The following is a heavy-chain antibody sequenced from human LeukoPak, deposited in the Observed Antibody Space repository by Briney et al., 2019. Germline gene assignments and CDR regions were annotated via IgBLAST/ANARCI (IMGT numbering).Heavy chain of an antibody. D-gene: IGHD3-16*01. CDR1: GYTFAGYY. CDR3: AAELYYVMGTEFDP. J-gene: IGHJ5*02. Sequence: ASVKVSCKASGYTFAGYYTHWVRQAPGQGLEWMGWINPNSGGTNYAQKFQERVTITRDMSTSTAYMELSSLRSEDTAVYYCAAELYYVMGTEFDPWGQETLVTVSS. V-gene: IGHV1-2*02. CDR2: INPNSGGT.